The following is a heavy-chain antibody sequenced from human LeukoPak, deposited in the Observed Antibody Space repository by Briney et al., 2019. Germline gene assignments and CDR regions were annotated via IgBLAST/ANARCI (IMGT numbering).Heavy chain of an antibody. CDR2: ISYDGSNK. D-gene: IGHD6-25*01. CDR3: ATRGTGSMDV. J-gene: IGHJ6*02. V-gene: IGHV3-30*14. Sequence: AGGSLRLSCAASGFTFSSYAMTWVRQAPGKGLEWVAVISYDGSNKYYADSVKGRFTISRDNSKNTLYLQMNSLRAEDTAVYYCATRGTGSMDVWGQGTTVAVSS. CDR1: GFTFSSYA.